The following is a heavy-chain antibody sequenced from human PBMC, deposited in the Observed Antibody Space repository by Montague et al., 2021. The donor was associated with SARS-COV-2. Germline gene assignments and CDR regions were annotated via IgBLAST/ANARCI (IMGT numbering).Heavy chain of an antibody. J-gene: IGHJ6*02. CDR1: GDSVSSNSAT. V-gene: IGHV6-1*01. CDR2: TYYRSKWYN. D-gene: IGHD1-1*01. Sequence: CAISGDSVSSNSATWNWVRQSPSRGLELLGRTYYRSKWYNDYAVXVRGRVTINPDTSKNQFSLQLNSVTPEDTAIYYCTSGREGNYNVMDVWGQGTTVTVSS. CDR3: TSGREGNYNVMDV.